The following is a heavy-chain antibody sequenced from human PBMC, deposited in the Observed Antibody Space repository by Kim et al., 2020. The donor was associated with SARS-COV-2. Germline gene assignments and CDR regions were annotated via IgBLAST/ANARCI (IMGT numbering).Heavy chain of an antibody. V-gene: IGHV4-59*01. D-gene: IGHD6-19*01. Sequence: TPSLKSRVTISVDTSKNQFSLKLSSVAAAETAVYYCVRVRSVAGKALFDYWGQGTLVTVSS. J-gene: IGHJ4*02. CDR3: VRVRSVAGKALFDY.